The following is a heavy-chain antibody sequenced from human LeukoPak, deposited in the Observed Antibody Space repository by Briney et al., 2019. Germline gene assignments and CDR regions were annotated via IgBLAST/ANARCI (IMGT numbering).Heavy chain of an antibody. CDR2: IYHSGST. CDR1: GGSISSGGYY. V-gene: IGHV4-30-2*01. Sequence: SETLSLTCTVSGGSISSGGYYWSWIRQPPGKGLEWIGYIYHSGSTYYNPSLKSRVTISVDRSKNQFSLKLSSVTAADTAVYYCARGVDDSSGYYLDAFDIWGQGTMVTVSS. CDR3: ARGVDDSSGYYLDAFDI. J-gene: IGHJ3*02. D-gene: IGHD3-22*01.